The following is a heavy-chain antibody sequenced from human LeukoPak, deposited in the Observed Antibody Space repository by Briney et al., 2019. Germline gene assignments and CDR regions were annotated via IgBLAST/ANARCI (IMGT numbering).Heavy chain of an antibody. CDR1: GFTFSSYV. J-gene: IGHJ6*02. CDR3: ARETSKYYYYYAMDV. Sequence: GGSLRLSCAASGFTFSSYVIHWGRQAPGKGLEWVALISYDGSAKYYADSVKGRFTISRDNSKNTLHLQMNSLRADDTAVYYCARETSKYYYYYAMDVWGQGTTVTVSS. CDR2: ISYDGSAK. V-gene: IGHV3-30-3*01.